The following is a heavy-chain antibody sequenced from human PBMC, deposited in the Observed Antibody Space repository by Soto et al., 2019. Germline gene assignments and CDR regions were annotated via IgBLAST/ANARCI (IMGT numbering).Heavy chain of an antibody. CDR2: IYSGGST. CDR1: GFTVSSNF. CDR3: ARDLKPYYYDSSGSYTDS. Sequence: GGSLRLSCAASGFTVSSNFMGWVRQAPRKGLEWVSLIYSGGSTYYADSVKGRFTISRDNSKNTLYLQMNSLRVEDTAVYYCARDLKPYYYDSSGSYTDSWGQGTLVTLSS. J-gene: IGHJ5*01. D-gene: IGHD3-22*01. V-gene: IGHV3-53*01.